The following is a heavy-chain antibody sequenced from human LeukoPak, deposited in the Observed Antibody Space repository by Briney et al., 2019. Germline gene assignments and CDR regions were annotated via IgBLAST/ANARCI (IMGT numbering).Heavy chain of an antibody. D-gene: IGHD6-6*01. CDR1: GFTVSSNY. V-gene: IGHV3-53*01. Sequence: GRCLRLSCAASGFTVSSNYINCVSQAPGDGLESHSVIYSGGNTYYADSVKGRLTISRENSKNTLYLQMNSLRAEDTAVYYCARVASNYYGMDVWGQGTTVTVSS. J-gene: IGHJ6*02. CDR3: ARVASNYYGMDV. CDR2: IYSGGNT.